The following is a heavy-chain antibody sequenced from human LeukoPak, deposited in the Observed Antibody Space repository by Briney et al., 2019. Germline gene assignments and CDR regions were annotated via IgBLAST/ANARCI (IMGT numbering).Heavy chain of an antibody. CDR1: GFTFSSYA. D-gene: IGHD4-23*01. J-gene: IGHJ3*02. V-gene: IGHV3-30*04. CDR2: ISYDGSNK. CDR3: ARGMSYGGHDAFDI. Sequence: GRSLRLSCAASGFTFSSYAMHWVRQAPGKGLEWVSVISYDGSNKYYADSVKGRFTISRDNSKNTLYLQMNSLRAEDTAVYYCARGMSYGGHDAFDIWGQGTMVTVSS.